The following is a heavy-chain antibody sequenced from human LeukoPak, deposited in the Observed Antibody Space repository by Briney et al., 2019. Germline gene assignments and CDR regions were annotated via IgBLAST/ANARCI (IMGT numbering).Heavy chain of an antibody. D-gene: IGHD2-2*01. Sequence: GGSLRLSCAASGFTVSSNYMSWVRQAPGKGLEWVSVIYSGGSTYYADSVKGRFTISRDNSKNTLYLQMNSLRAEDTAVYYCAKDLIVVVPAASFVGYYYYMDVWGKGTTVTVSS. V-gene: IGHV3-66*01. CDR3: AKDLIVVVPAASFVGYYYYMDV. CDR1: GFTVSSNY. J-gene: IGHJ6*03. CDR2: IYSGGST.